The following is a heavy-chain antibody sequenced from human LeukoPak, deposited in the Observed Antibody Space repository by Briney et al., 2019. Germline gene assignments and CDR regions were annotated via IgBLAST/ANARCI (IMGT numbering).Heavy chain of an antibody. Sequence: GMALRLSCVDSGFTFSNHAMHWVRQAPDKGLEWVAVISYEGSDKHYTDSVKGRFTISRDNSKKTLYLQMNSLRTEDTALYYCTREGSGRLIDYWGQGTLVTVSS. CDR2: ISYEGSDK. CDR1: GFTFSNHA. J-gene: IGHJ4*02. V-gene: IGHV3-30-3*01. CDR3: TREGSGRLIDY. D-gene: IGHD3-22*01.